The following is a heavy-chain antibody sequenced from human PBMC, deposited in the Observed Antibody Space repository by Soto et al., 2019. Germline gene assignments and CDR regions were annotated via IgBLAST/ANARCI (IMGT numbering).Heavy chain of an antibody. Sequence: EVQLLESRGGLVQPGGSLRLSCAASGFTFSSYAMSWVRQAPGKGLEWVSAISSGGGNTYYADSVKGRFTISRDNSKNTLYLQMNSLRAEDTAVYYCAKEKAAPGGAFDIWGQGTMVTVSS. CDR3: AKEKAAPGGAFDI. V-gene: IGHV3-23*01. J-gene: IGHJ3*02. CDR2: ISSGGGNT. D-gene: IGHD6-13*01. CDR1: GFTFSSYA.